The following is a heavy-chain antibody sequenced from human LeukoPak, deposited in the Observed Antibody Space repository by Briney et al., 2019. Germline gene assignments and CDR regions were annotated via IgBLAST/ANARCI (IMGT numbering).Heavy chain of an antibody. J-gene: IGHJ3*02. Sequence: PGGSLRLSCAASGFTFSSYSMNWVRQAPGRGLEWPSYISSSSSIIYYADSVKGRFTISRDNAKNSLYLQMNSLRDEDTAVYYCTRDVASSGYYAAFDIWGQGTMVTVSS. CDR2: ISSSSSII. D-gene: IGHD3-22*01. CDR3: TRDVASSGYYAAFDI. V-gene: IGHV3-48*02. CDR1: GFTFSSYS.